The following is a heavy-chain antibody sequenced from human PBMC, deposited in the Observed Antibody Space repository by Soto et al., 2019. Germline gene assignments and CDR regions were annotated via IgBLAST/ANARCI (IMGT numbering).Heavy chain of an antibody. CDR2: IIPIFGTT. V-gene: IGHV1-69*13. CDR1: GGTFSSYA. Sequence: ASVKVSCKASGGTFSSYAISWVRQAPGQGLEWMGGIIPIFGTTNYAQKFQGRVTITADESTGTAYMELSSLRSEDTAVYYCARRMGYYDSSGYPLYYFDYWGQGTLVTVSS. D-gene: IGHD3-22*01. J-gene: IGHJ4*02. CDR3: ARRMGYYDSSGYPLYYFDY.